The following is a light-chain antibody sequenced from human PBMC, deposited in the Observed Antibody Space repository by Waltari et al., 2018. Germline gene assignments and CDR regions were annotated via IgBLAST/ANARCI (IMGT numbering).Light chain of an antibody. J-gene: IGLJ3*02. CDR3: LLFYSGARV. CDR1: TGAVTSGHF. Sequence: QAVVTQEPSLTVSPGGTVTLTCGSSTGAVTSGHFPYWFQQKPGQAPRTVIYDTTNRPSWTPARFSGSFLGGKAALTLSGAQPEDEAEYYCLLFYSGARVFGGGTKLTVL. V-gene: IGLV7-46*01. CDR2: DTT.